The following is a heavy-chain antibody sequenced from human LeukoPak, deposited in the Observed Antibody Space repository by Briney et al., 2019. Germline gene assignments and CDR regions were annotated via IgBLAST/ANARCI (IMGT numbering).Heavy chain of an antibody. CDR3: ARHKVDKYSSSSRYFDY. CDR2: IYYSGST. Sequence: PSETLSLTCTVSGGSISSSSYYWGWIRQPPGKGLEWLGSIYYSGSTYYNPSLKSRVTISVDTSKNQFSLKLSSVTAADTAVYYCARHKVDKYSSSSRYFDYWGQGTLVTVSS. D-gene: IGHD6-6*01. V-gene: IGHV4-39*01. CDR1: GGSISSSSYY. J-gene: IGHJ4*02.